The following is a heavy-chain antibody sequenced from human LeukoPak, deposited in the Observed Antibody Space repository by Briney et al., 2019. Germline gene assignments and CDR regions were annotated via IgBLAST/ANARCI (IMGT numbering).Heavy chain of an antibody. CDR3: ARGGDYLDF. J-gene: IGHJ4*02. V-gene: IGHV3-30*03. CDR2: LSFDGSNK. CDR1: GFTFSSYG. Sequence: GGSLRLSCAASGFTFSSYGMHWVRQAPGKGLEWVAVLSFDGSNKYYADSVKGRFTISRDNANNSLYLQMNSLRAEDTAVYYCARGGDYLDFWGQGTLVTVSS.